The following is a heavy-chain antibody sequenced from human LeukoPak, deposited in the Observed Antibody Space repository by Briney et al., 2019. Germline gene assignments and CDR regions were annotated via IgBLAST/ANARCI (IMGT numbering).Heavy chain of an antibody. Sequence: PGGSLRLSCAASGSTFSSYAMSWVRQAPGKGLEWVSAISGSGGTTHYADSVKGRFTISRDRSKNTLYLQMHSLRAEDTAVYYCAKDAFCTSTNCYASYFDYWGQGTLVTVSS. CDR1: GSTFSSYA. CDR2: ISGSGGTT. D-gene: IGHD2-2*01. V-gene: IGHV3-23*01. CDR3: AKDAFCTSTNCYASYFDY. J-gene: IGHJ4*02.